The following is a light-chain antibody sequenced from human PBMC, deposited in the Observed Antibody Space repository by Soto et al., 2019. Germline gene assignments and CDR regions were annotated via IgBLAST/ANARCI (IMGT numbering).Light chain of an antibody. CDR2: EVS. Sequence: QFALTQPASVSGSPGQSITISCTGTSSDVGSYNYVSWYQQHPGKAPKLMIYEVSNRPSGVSNRFSGSKSGNTASLTISGXXXXXXXXXYCSSYTSSSTVVFGGGTKL. CDR1: SSDVGSYNY. CDR3: SSYTSSSTVV. J-gene: IGLJ2*01. V-gene: IGLV2-14*01.